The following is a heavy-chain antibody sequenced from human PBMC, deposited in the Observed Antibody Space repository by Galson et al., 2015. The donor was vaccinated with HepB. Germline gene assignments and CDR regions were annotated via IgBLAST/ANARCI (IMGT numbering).Heavy chain of an antibody. CDR3: ARQGSGGRAFDI. V-gene: IGHV4-39*01. Sequence: ETLSLTCTVSGGSVSSSNYYWGWVRQPPGKGLEWIGSIPYSGNTYYNPSLKSRVTISVDTSKNEFSLKLTSVTAADTAVYYCARQGSGGRAFDIWGQGTLVTVSS. J-gene: IGHJ3*02. CDR1: GGSVSSSNYY. CDR2: IPYSGNT. D-gene: IGHD6-19*01.